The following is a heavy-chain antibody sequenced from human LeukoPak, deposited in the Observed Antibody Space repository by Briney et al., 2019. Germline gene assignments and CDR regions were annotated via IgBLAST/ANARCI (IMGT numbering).Heavy chain of an antibody. V-gene: IGHV3-48*02. Sequence: GGSLRLSCGASGXNFSTYSMNWVRQAPGKGLEWVSYISSGGKSIAYADSVKGRFTISRDNAKNLLYLQLNSLRDEDTAVYYCASRRSGFDPWGQGTLVTVSS. J-gene: IGHJ5*02. CDR2: ISSGGKSI. CDR1: GXNFSTYS. CDR3: ASRRSGFDP.